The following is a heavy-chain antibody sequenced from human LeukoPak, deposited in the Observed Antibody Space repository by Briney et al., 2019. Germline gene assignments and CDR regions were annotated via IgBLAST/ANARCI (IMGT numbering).Heavy chain of an antibody. Sequence: GGSLRLSCAASGFTFSSYAMNWVRQAPGKGLEYVSAISSNGGSTYYADSVKGRFTISRDNSKNTLYLQMSSLRAEDTAVYYCVKTITVTTLTLVYFQHWGQGTLVTVSS. CDR1: GFTFSSYA. D-gene: IGHD4-17*01. CDR3: VKTITVTTLTLVYFQH. V-gene: IGHV3-64D*06. CDR2: ISSNGGST. J-gene: IGHJ1*01.